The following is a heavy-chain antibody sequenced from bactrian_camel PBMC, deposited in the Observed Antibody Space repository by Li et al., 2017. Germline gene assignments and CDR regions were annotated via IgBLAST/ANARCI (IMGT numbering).Heavy chain of an antibody. Sequence: HVQLVESGGGLVQPGGSLRPSCAASGFSFRTYFITWVRQAPGKGLEWVSTVYTRDGRTWLADSVKGRFTASRDNSKNMVYLQMNSLRSEDTALYYCTNLPDWGQGTQVTVS. CDR3: TNLPD. CDR1: GFSFRTYF. CDR2: VYTRDGRT. J-gene: IGHJ4*01. V-gene: IGHV3S1*01.